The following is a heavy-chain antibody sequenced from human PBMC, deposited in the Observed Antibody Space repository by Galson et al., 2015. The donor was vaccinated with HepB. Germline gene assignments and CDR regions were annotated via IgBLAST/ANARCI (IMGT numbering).Heavy chain of an antibody. CDR1: GFTFSRNA. V-gene: IGHV3-23*01. J-gene: IGHJ4*02. Sequence: SLRLSCAASGFTFSRNAMSWVRQAPGEGLEWVSVISGSGGITYYADSVKGRFTISRDDSKNTLYLQMNSLRAEDTAVYFCAKDATDSSNGWSDYWGQGTLVTVSS. D-gene: IGHD6-19*01. CDR2: ISGSGGIT. CDR3: AKDATDSSNGWSDY.